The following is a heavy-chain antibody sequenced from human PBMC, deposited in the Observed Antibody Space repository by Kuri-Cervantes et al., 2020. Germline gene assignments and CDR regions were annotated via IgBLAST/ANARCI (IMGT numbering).Heavy chain of an antibody. V-gene: IGHV3-30-3*01. CDR1: GFTFSSYA. CDR3: AKGILAAAGAPFDY. D-gene: IGHD6-13*01. CDR2: ISYDGSNK. J-gene: IGHJ4*02. Sequence: GGFLRLSCAASGFTFSSYAMHWVRQAPGKGLEWVAVISYDGSNKYYVDSVKGRFTISRDNAKNSMYLQMNSMRAEETDLYYCAKGILAAAGAPFDYWGQGTLVTVSS.